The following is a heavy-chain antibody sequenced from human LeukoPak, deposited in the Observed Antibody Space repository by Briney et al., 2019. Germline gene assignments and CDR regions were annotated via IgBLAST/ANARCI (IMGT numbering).Heavy chain of an antibody. CDR1: GGSFSGYY. J-gene: IGHJ4*02. CDR2: INHSGST. CDR3: AREKIVLMVDAIQWGFDY. D-gene: IGHD2-8*01. V-gene: IGHV4-34*01. Sequence: PSETLSLTCAVYGGSFSGYYWSWIRQPPGKGLEWSGEINHSGSTNYNPSLKSRVTISVDTSKNQFSLKLSSVTASDTAVYYCAREKIVLMVDAIQWGFDYWGQGTLVTVSS.